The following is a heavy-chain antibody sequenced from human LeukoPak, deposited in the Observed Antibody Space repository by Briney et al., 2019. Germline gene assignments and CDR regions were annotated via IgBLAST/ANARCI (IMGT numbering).Heavy chain of an antibody. J-gene: IGHJ4*02. Sequence: GGSLEISCKGSGYRFTSYWIGWVRQMPGKGLGGMGIIYPGDSDTRYSPSFQGQVTISADKSISTAYLQWSSLKASDTAMYYCARLVAGTFDYWGQGTLVTVSS. CDR1: GYRFTSYW. CDR3: ARLVAGTFDY. V-gene: IGHV5-51*01. CDR2: IYPGDSDT. D-gene: IGHD6-19*01.